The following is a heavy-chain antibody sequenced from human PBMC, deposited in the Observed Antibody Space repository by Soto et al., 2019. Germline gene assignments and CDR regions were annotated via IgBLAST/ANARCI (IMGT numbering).Heavy chain of an antibody. CDR1: GFTPSRYW. D-gene: IGHD2-21*01. Sequence: EVQLVESGGGLVQPGGSLRLSCAASGFTPSRYWMHWVHQAPGKGLVWVSRINSDGSSTTYADSVKGRFTISRDNAKNTLYLQMNSLRAEDTAVYYCARDRGDYFDYWGQGTLVTVSS. CDR3: ARDRGDYFDY. V-gene: IGHV3-74*01. CDR2: INSDGSST. J-gene: IGHJ4*02.